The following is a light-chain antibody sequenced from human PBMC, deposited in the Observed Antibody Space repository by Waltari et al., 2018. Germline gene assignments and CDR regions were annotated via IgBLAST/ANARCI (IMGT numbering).Light chain of an antibody. CDR2: DFT. CDR3: CSYAGRNIYV. V-gene: IGLV2-11*02. J-gene: IGLJ1*01. Sequence: QSALTQPRSVSGSPGQSVAISCSGTSSDVGGYNYVFWYQQHPGKAPKPMIYDFTKRPAGVPDRFSGSKSGNTASLTISGLQADDEADYYCCSYAGRNIYVFGTGTKVTVL. CDR1: SSDVGGYNY.